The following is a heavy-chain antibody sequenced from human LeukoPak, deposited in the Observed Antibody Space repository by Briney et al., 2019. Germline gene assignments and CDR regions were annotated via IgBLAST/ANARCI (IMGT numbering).Heavy chain of an antibody. Sequence: PGGSLRLSCAASGFTFSSYSMNWVRQAPGKGLEWVSSISSSSSYIYYADSVKGRFTISRDNSKNSLYLQMNSLRAEDTAVYYCARGGYSYGLALWYWGQATLVTVSS. CDR3: ARGGYSYGLALWY. D-gene: IGHD5-18*01. J-gene: IGHJ4*02. V-gene: IGHV3-21*01. CDR2: ISSSSSYI. CDR1: GFTFSSYS.